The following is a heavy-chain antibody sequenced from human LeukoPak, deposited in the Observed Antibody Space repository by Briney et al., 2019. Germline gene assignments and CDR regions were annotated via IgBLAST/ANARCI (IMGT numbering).Heavy chain of an antibody. V-gene: IGHV1-24*01. Sequence: ASVKVSCKVSGYTLTELSMHWVRQAPGKGLEWMGGFDPEDGETIYAQKFQGRVTMTKDTSTDTAYMELSSLRSEDTAVYYCARGSHIVVVPAATRGDYWGQGTLVTVSS. J-gene: IGHJ4*02. CDR2: FDPEDGET. CDR3: ARGSHIVVVPAATRGDY. D-gene: IGHD2-2*01. CDR1: GYTLTELS.